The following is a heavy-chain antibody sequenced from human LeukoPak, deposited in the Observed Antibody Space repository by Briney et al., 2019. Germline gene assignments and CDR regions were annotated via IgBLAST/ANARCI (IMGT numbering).Heavy chain of an antibody. V-gene: IGHV3-48*02. D-gene: IGHD5-18*01. J-gene: IGHJ4*02. CDR2: ISTGSSTI. CDR3: ARVAEIQLWLRSAIDY. CDR1: GFTFSTYS. Sequence: GGSLRLSCAASGFTFSTYSMNWVRQAPGKGVEWLSFISTGSSTIYYADSVKGRFTISRDNAKNSLYMQMNSLRDEDTAVYYCARVAEIQLWLRSAIDYWGQGTLVTVSS.